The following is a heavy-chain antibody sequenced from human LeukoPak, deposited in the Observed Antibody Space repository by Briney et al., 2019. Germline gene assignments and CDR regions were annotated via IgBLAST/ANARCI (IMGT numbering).Heavy chain of an antibody. V-gene: IGHV3-23*01. D-gene: IGHD3-22*01. CDR3: ARERGYMIVVDGFDY. J-gene: IGHJ4*02. CDR2: ISASGGST. Sequence: GGSLRLSCAASGFTFSSSAMRWVRQVPRKGPEWVSGISASGGSTYYADSVKGRFTISRDNSKNTLYLQMNSLRAEDTAVYYCARERGYMIVVDGFDYWGQGTLVTVSS. CDR1: GFTFSSSA.